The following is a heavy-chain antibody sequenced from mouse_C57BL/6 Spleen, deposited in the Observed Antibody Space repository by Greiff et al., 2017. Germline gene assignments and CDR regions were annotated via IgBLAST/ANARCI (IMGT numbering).Heavy chain of an antibody. CDR3: AKAYYSNYVGWFAY. CDR1: GFTFSDYG. CDR2: ISSGSSTI. J-gene: IGHJ3*01. Sequence: EVKLMESGGGLVKPGGSLKLSCAASGFTFSDYGMHWVRQAPEKGLEWVAYISSGSSTIYYADTVKGRFTISRDNAKNTLFLQMTRLRSEDTAMYYCAKAYYSNYVGWFAYWGQGTLVTVSA. V-gene: IGHV5-17*01. D-gene: IGHD2-5*01.